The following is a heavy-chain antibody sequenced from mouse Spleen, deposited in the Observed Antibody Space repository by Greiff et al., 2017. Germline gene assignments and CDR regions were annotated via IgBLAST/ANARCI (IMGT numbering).Heavy chain of an antibody. V-gene: IGHV14-3*02. CDR1: GFNIKDTY. CDR3: ANSPITTVVATPFAY. J-gene: IGHJ3*01. CDR2: IDPANGNT. D-gene: IGHD1-1*01. Sequence: VQLKESGAELVKPGASVKLSCTASGFNIKDTYMHWVKQRPEQGLEWIGRIDPANGNTKYDPKFQGKATITADTSSNTAYLQLSSLTSEDTAVYYCANSPITTVVATPFAYWGQGTLVTVSA.